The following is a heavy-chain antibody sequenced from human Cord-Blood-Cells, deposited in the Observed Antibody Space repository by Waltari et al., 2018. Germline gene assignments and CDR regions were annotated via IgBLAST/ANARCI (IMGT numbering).Heavy chain of an antibody. CDR2: IKPGDGST. CDR3: ARGGEARSNWFDP. V-gene: IGHV1-46*01. J-gene: IGHJ5*02. D-gene: IGHD3-10*01. CDR1: GYTFTSYY. Sequence: QVQLVQSGAEVKKPGASVKVSCKASGYTFTSYYMHWVRQALGQGLEWMGIIKPGDGSTSYAQKFQGRVTMTRDTSTSTVYMELGSLRSEDTAVYYCARGGEARSNWFDPWGQGTLVTVSS.